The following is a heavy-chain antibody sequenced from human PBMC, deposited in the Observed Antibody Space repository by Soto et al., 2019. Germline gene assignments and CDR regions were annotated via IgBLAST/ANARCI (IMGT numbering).Heavy chain of an antibody. CDR3: AKDARYFYWLSHFDY. CDR2: ISYDGSNK. J-gene: IGHJ4*02. D-gene: IGHD3-9*01. V-gene: IGHV3-30*18. Sequence: QVQLVESGGGVVQPGRSLRLSCAASGFTFSSYGMHWVRQAPGKGLEWVAVISYDGSNKYYADSVKGRFTISRDNSKNTLYLQMNSLRAEDTAVYYCAKDARYFYWLSHFDYWGQGTLVTVSS. CDR1: GFTFSSYG.